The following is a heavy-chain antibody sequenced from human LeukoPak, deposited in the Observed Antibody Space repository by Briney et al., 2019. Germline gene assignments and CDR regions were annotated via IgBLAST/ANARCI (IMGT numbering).Heavy chain of an antibody. CDR1: GFTFSIYA. Sequence: GGSLRLSCAASGFTFSIYAMSWVRQAPGKRLEWVSAISGSGDSTYYADSVKGRFTISRDNSKNTLYLQMNSLGAEDTAVYYCAKVIAVAGVFDYWGHGTLVTVSS. CDR2: ISGSGDST. CDR3: AKVIAVAGVFDY. V-gene: IGHV3-23*01. J-gene: IGHJ4*01. D-gene: IGHD6-19*01.